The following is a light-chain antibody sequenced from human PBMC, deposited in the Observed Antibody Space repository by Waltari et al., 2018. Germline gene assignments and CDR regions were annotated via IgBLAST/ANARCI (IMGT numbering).Light chain of an antibody. V-gene: IGKV1-5*03. J-gene: IGKJ4*01. CDR3: QQYSTNSLT. Sequence: DIQLTQSPSTLFASVGDRVTITCRASRSIRSYMAWYQQKPGKAPKLLIHEASTLETGVPSTCSGSESETEFTLTISSLQPDDVATYYCQQYSTNSLTFGGGTKVEIK. CDR1: RSIRSY. CDR2: EAS.